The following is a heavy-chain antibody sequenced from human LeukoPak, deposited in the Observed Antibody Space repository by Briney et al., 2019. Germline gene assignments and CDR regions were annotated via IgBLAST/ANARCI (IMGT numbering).Heavy chain of an antibody. D-gene: IGHD6-13*01. Sequence: PSETLSLTCTGSAGSISGSYWTWIRQPPGKGLEWIWSIYYSGSTYYNPSLKSRVTISVDTSKNQFSLKLSSVTAADTAVYYCARGPWSRWVYDSRYFDLWGRGTLVTVSS. J-gene: IGHJ2*01. CDR1: AGSISGSY. CDR2: IYYSGST. V-gene: IGHV4-39*07. CDR3: ARGPWSRWVYDSRYFDL.